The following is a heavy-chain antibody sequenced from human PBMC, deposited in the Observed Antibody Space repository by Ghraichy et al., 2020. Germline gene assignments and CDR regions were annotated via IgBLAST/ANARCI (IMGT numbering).Heavy chain of an antibody. CDR1: GFTFSSYW. D-gene: IGHD4-11*01. Sequence: GALNISCAASGFTFSSYWMSWVRQAPGKGLEWVANIKQDGSEKYYVDSVKGRFTISRDNAKNSLYLQMNSLRADDTAVYYCARGSNYPFTNYYYYYYMDVWGKGTTVTVSS. V-gene: IGHV3-7*03. CDR2: IKQDGSEK. CDR3: ARGSNYPFTNYYYYYYMDV. J-gene: IGHJ6*03.